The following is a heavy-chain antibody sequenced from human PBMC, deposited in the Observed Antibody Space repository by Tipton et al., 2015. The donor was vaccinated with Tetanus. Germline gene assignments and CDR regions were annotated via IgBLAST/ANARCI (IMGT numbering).Heavy chain of an antibody. D-gene: IGHD2-2*01. Sequence: QLVQSGAEVKRPGASVTVSCKASGYNSIGYYIHWVRQAPGHGLVWMGRISPHTGGTSYDPTFQGRVTMTRDTSISTSYMELNSLTSGDTAIYFCVHQPIGYSCYRALDVWGQGTTVTVAS. CDR3: VHQPIGYSCYRALDV. CDR2: ISPHTGGT. CDR1: GYNSIGYY. V-gene: IGHV1-2*06. J-gene: IGHJ6*02.